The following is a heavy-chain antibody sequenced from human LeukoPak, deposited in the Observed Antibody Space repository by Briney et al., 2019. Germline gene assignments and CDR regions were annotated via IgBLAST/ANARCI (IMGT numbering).Heavy chain of an antibody. CDR1: GASIGTYC. Sequence: SETLSLTCTVSGASIGTYCWSWIRQPPGKGLEWIGYIYYSGSTKYNPSLKSRVTISVDTSKNQFSLKLSSVTAADTAVYYCARGARAGYNLEPFDYWGQGTLVTVSS. V-gene: IGHV4-59*08. J-gene: IGHJ4*02. CDR2: IYYSGST. D-gene: IGHD5-24*01. CDR3: ARGARAGYNLEPFDY.